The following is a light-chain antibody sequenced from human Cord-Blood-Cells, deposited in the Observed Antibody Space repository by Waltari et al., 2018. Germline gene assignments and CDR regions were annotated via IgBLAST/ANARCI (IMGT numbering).Light chain of an antibody. CDR1: QTISSH. Sequence: DIQMTQPTSSLSASVGDRVPITCRASQTISSHFNWYQQKPGKAPKLLIYAASSLQSGVPASFSGSGSGTDFTLTISSLQPEDFATYYCQQSYSTPYSFGQGTKLEIK. CDR2: AAS. V-gene: IGKV1-39*01. CDR3: QQSYSTPYS. J-gene: IGKJ2*03.